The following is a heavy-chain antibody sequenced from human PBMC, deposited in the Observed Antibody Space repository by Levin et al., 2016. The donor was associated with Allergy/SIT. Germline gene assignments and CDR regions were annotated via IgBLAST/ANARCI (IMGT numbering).Heavy chain of an antibody. CDR2: IWYDGSNK. J-gene: IGHJ6*02. V-gene: IGHV3-33*01. Sequence: WIRQPPGKGLEWVAVIWYDGSNKYYADSVKGRFTISRDNSKNTLYLQMNSPRAEDTAVYYCARDGPGMDVWGQGTTVTVSS. CDR3: ARDGPGMDV.